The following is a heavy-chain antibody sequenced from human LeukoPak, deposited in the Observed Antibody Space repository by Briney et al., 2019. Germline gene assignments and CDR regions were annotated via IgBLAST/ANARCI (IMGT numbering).Heavy chain of an antibody. V-gene: IGHV6-1*01. CDR3: AGFSSSGNNYFDY. CDR1: GGSISNYY. D-gene: IGHD6-25*01. CDR2: TYYRSKWYS. J-gene: IGHJ4*02. Sequence: SETLSLTCTVSGGSISNYYWNWIRQSPSRGLEWLGRTYYRSKWYSDYVVSVKSRLTINPDTSKNQFSLQLNSVTPEDTAVYYCAGFSSSGNNYFDYWGKGTLVTVSS.